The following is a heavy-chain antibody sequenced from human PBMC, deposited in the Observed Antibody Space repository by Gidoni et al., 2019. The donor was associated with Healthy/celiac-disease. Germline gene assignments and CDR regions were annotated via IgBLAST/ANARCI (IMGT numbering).Heavy chain of an antibody. Sequence: QVQLVQSGAEVKKPGASVKVSCKDSGYTFPGYYMHWVRQAPGQGLEWMGWINPNSGGTNYAQKFQGRVTMTRDTSISTAYMELSRLRSDDTAVYYCARDGPEYYDSSGYYDWFDPWGQGTLVTVSS. V-gene: IGHV1-2*02. J-gene: IGHJ5*02. CDR1: GYTFPGYY. CDR2: INPNSGGT. CDR3: ARDGPEYYDSSGYYDWFDP. D-gene: IGHD3-22*01.